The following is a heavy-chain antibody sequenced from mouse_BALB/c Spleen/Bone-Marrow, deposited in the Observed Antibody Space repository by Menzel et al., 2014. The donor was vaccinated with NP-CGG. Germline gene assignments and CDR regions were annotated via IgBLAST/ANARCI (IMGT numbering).Heavy chain of an antibody. CDR3: ARSDGYRALDY. V-gene: IGHV1-82*01. CDR2: IYPGDGDT. J-gene: IGHJ4*01. CDR1: GYAFSNSW. Sequence: VQLQQSGPKLVKPGASVRISCKASGYAFSNSWMIWVKQRPGQGLEWIGRIYPGDGDTYYNGKFKGKATLTADKSSSTAYMQLSSLTSVDSAVYFCARSDGYRALDYWGQGTSVTVSS. D-gene: IGHD2-3*01.